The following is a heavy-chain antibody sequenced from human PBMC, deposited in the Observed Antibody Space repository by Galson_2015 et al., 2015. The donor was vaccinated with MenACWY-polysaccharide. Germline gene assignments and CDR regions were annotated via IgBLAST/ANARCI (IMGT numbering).Heavy chain of an antibody. Sequence: ETLSLTCTVSGGSISSYYWSWIRQPPGKGLEWIGEINHSGSTNYNPSLKSRVTISVDTSKNQFSLKLSSVTAADTAVYYCARGRHCSSTSCYLLYYYYYYMDVWGKGTTVTVSS. CDR2: INHSGST. V-gene: IGHV4-34*01. CDR1: GGSISSYY. D-gene: IGHD2-2*01. CDR3: ARGRHCSSTSCYLLYYYYYYMDV. J-gene: IGHJ6*03.